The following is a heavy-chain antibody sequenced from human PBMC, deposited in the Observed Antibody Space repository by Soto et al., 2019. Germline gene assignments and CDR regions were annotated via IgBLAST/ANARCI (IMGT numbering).Heavy chain of an antibody. CDR2: ISGSGGST. D-gene: IGHD3-3*01. CDR3: AKDQPGYDFWSGYSDY. Sequence: GGSLRLSCAASGFTFSSYAMSWVRQAPGKGLEWVSAISGSGGSTYYADSVKGRFTISRDNSKNTLYLQMNSLRAEDTAVYYCAKDQPGYDFWSGYSDYWGQGTLVTVSS. CDR1: GFTFSSYA. J-gene: IGHJ4*02. V-gene: IGHV3-23*01.